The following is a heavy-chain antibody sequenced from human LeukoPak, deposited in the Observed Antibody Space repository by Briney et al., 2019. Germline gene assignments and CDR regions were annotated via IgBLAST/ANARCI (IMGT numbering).Heavy chain of an antibody. Sequence: GGSLRLSCAASGFTFSSYTMNWVRQAPGKGLEWVSYISSSSSSISYADSVTGRFTISRDNAKNSLYLQMNSLRDEDTAVYYCVRDPHAFDIWGQGTMVTVSS. CDR2: ISSSSSSI. CDR1: GFTFSSYT. J-gene: IGHJ3*02. CDR3: VRDPHAFDI. V-gene: IGHV3-48*02.